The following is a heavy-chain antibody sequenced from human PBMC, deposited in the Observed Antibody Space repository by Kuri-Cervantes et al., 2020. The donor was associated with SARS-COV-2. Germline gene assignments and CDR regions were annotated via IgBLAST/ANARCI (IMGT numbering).Heavy chain of an antibody. J-gene: IGHJ5*02. Sequence: SVNVSCKASGYTFTGYYMHWVRQAPGQGLECMGWINPKRGGTNYAQKFQGRVTMTRETSISTAYMELSRLRSDDTAVYYCARRAQRAVAGPGNWFDPWGQGTLVTVSS. CDR1: GYTFTGYY. V-gene: IGHV1-2*02. CDR3: ARRAQRAVAGPGNWFDP. D-gene: IGHD6-19*01. CDR2: INPKRGGT.